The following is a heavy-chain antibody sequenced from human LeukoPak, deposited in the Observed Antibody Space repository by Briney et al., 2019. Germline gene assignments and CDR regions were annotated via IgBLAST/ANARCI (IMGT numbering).Heavy chain of an antibody. V-gene: IGHV4-34*01. CDR3: AREYRYYDSSGLFILLDY. CDR1: GGSFSGYY. CDR2: INHSGST. D-gene: IGHD3-22*01. Sequence: SETLSLTCAVYGGSFSGYYWSWIRQPPGKGLEWIGEINHSGSTNYNPSLKSRVTISVDTSKNQFSLKLSSVTAADTAVYYCAREYRYYDSSGLFILLDYWGQGTLVTVSS. J-gene: IGHJ4*02.